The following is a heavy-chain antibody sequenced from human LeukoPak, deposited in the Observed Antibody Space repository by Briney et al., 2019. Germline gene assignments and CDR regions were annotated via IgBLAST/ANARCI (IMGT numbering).Heavy chain of an antibody. CDR2: IYYSGST. CDR1: GGSISSYY. D-gene: IGHD2-15*01. V-gene: IGHV4-59*01. J-gene: IGHJ2*01. CDR3: ARVRLGYCSGGSCYQPRFAWYFDL. Sequence: SETLSLTCTVSGGSISSYYWSWIRQPPGKGLEWIGYIYYSGSTNYNPSLKSRVTISVDTSKNQFSLKLSSVTAADTAVYYCARVRLGYCSGGSCYQPRFAWYFDLWGRGTLVTVSS.